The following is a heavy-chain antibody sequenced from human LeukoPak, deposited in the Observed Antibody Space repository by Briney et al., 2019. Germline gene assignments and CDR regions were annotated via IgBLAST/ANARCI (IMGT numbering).Heavy chain of an antibody. J-gene: IGHJ4*02. CDR3: AEGGPTPFEY. Sequence: GGSLRLSCAASGFTFSRYAMSWVRQAPGKGLEWVSAISSGGDTTYYADSVKGRFTMSRDNSKNTLYLQMNSLKVEDTAVYYCAEGGPTPFEYWGQGTLVTVSS. CDR1: GFTFSRYA. CDR2: ISSGGDTT. V-gene: IGHV3-23*01. D-gene: IGHD1-26*01.